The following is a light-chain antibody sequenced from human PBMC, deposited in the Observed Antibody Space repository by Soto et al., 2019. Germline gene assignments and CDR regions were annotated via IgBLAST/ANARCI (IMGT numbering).Light chain of an antibody. CDR1: QSISSW. V-gene: IGKV1-5*03. Sequence: DIQIAQSPSTLSASVVDRVTITCLASQSISSWLAWYQQKPGKAPKLLIYKTSNLESGVPSRFSGSGSGTEFSLTISSLQPDDFATYYCQQYKSFSLTFGGGTKVDIK. CDR3: QQYKSFSLT. CDR2: KTS. J-gene: IGKJ4*01.